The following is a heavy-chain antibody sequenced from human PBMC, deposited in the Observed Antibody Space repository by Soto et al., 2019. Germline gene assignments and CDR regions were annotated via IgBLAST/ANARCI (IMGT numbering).Heavy chain of an antibody. V-gene: IGHV1-3*01. Sequence: GASVKVSCKASGYTFTNYATHWVRQAPGQRLEWMGWINAGNGNTKYSQKFQGRVTITRDTSASTAYMELSSLRSEDTAVYYCARVSGYYLTDYWGQGTLVTVSS. CDR1: GYTFTNYA. D-gene: IGHD5-12*01. J-gene: IGHJ4*02. CDR2: INAGNGNT. CDR3: ARVSGYYLTDY.